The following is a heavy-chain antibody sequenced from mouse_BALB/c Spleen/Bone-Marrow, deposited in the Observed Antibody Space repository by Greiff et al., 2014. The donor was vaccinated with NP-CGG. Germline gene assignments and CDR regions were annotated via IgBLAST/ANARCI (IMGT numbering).Heavy chain of an antibody. D-gene: IGHD1-2*01. Sequence: VMLVESGPGLVAPSQSLSITCTVSGISLTSYGVSWVRQPPGKGLEWLGVIWGDGSTNYHSALISKLSISKDNSKSQVFLKLNSLQTYDTATYYCAKGPYYGYLYFDVWGAGTTVTVSS. CDR2: IWGDGST. V-gene: IGHV2-3*01. J-gene: IGHJ1*01. CDR1: GISLTSYG. CDR3: AKGPYYGYLYFDV.